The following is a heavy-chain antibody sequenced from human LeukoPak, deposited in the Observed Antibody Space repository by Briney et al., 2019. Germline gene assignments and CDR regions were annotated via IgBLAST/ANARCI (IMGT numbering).Heavy chain of an antibody. CDR3: ARDPATLGAIYWYFDL. CDR2: ISYDGSTR. D-gene: IGHD1-26*01. Sequence: GGSLRLSCAASGVSLSSHAMNWVRQAPGKGLEWVAVISYDGSTRYYADSVKGRFPVSRDNSKNTLYLEMNSLRTEDTAVYHCARDPATLGAIYWYFDLWGRGTLVTVSS. J-gene: IGHJ2*01. V-gene: IGHV3-30-3*01. CDR1: GVSLSSHA.